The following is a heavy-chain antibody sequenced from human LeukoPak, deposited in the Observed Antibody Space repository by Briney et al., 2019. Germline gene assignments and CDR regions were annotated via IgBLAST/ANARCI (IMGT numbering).Heavy chain of an antibody. Sequence: GGSLRLSCAASGFTFSSYAMSWVRQAPGKGLEWVSAISGSGGSTYYADSVKGRFTISRDNSKNTLYLQMNSLRAEDTAVYYCAKDLQLHTVTTGYNWFDPWGQGTLVTVSS. CDR3: AKDLQLHTVTTGYNWFDP. CDR1: GFTFSSYA. CDR2: ISGSGGST. V-gene: IGHV3-23*01. D-gene: IGHD4-17*01. J-gene: IGHJ5*02.